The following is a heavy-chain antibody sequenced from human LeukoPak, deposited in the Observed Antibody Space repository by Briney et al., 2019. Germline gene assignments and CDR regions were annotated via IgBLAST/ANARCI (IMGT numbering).Heavy chain of an antibody. CDR1: GGSFSGYY. Sequence: RASETLSLTCAVYGGSFSGYYWSWIRQPPGKGLEWIGEINHSGSTNYNPSLKSRVTISVDTSKNQFSLKLSSVTAADTAVYYCARSKIKWFDPWGQGTLVTVSS. CDR3: ARSKIKWFDP. J-gene: IGHJ5*02. V-gene: IGHV4-34*01. CDR2: INHSGST.